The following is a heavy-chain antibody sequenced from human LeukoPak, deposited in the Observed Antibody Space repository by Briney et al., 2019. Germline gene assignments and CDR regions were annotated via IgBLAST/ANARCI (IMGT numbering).Heavy chain of an antibody. CDR2: ISGXXXXX. Sequence: PGGSLRLSCAASGFTFSSYAMXWVRQAPGXGXXWVSAISGXXXXXYYADSVKGRFTISRDNSKNTLYLQMNSLRAEDTAVYYCAKGGVYYDFWSGPPYYYYYYMDVWGKGTTVTVSS. J-gene: IGHJ6*03. CDR1: GFTFSSYA. V-gene: IGHV3-23*01. CDR3: AKGGVYYDFWSGPPYYYYYYMDV. D-gene: IGHD3-3*01.